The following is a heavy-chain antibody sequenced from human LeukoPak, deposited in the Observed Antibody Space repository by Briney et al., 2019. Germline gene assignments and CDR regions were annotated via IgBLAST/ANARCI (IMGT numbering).Heavy chain of an antibody. CDR1: GYTFTGYY. J-gene: IGHJ4*02. D-gene: IGHD3-9*01. V-gene: IGHV1-2*02. CDR2: INPNNGGT. Sequence: GASVKVSCKASGYTFTGYYMHWVRQAPGQGLEWMGWINPNNGGTHNAQKFQGRVTMTRDTSISTAYMELSRLRSGDTAVYYCARDQVLRYFDWLFQSDYWGQGTLVTVSS. CDR3: ARDQVLRYFDWLFQSDY.